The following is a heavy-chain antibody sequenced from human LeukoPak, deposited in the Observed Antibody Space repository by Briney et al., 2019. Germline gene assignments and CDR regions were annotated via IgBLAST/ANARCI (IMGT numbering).Heavy chain of an antibody. CDR2: SNEDGSTT. D-gene: IGHD1-26*01. Sequence: GGSLRLSCAASGFTFSSNWMHWVRQAPGKGLVWVSRSNEDGSTTNYADAVKGRFTISRDNAKNTLYLQMNSLTAEDTAVYYCVRDLGGRSGHWGQGTLVTVSS. J-gene: IGHJ4*02. CDR1: GFTFSSNW. V-gene: IGHV3-74*01. CDR3: VRDLGGRSGH.